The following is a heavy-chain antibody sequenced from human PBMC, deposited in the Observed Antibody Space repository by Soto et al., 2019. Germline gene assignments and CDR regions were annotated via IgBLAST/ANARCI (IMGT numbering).Heavy chain of an antibody. CDR2: TNPNSGGT. CDR1: GYTFTGYY. CDR3: ARDPPTGYSSGTTQTKPPRSDV. J-gene: IGHJ6*02. Sequence: ASVKVSCKASGYTFTGYYMHWVRQAPGQGLEWMGWTNPNSGGTNYAQKFQGRVTMTRDTSISTAYMELSRLRSDDTAVYYCARDPPTGYSSGTTQTKPPRSDVWGQGTTVTVSS. V-gene: IGHV1-2*02. D-gene: IGHD6-19*01.